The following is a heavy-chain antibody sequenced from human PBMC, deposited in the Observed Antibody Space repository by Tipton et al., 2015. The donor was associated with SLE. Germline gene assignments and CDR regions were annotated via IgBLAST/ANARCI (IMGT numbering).Heavy chain of an antibody. CDR2: MNPNSGNT. J-gene: IGHJ4*02. D-gene: IGHD5-18*01. Sequence: QVQLVQSGAEVKKPGASVKVSCKASGYTFTSYDINWVRQATGQGLEWMGWMNPNSGNTGYAQKFQGRVTMTRNTSISTAYMELSSLKASDTAMYYCARPTYSYGPFDYWGQGTLVTVSS. CDR3: ARPTYSYGPFDY. CDR1: GYTFTSYD. V-gene: IGHV1-8*02.